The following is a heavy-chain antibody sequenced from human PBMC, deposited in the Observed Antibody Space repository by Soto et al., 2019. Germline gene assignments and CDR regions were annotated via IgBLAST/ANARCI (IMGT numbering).Heavy chain of an antibody. V-gene: IGHV3-64D*08. CDR2: ISNDGKST. D-gene: IGHD2-2*02. J-gene: IGHJ4*02. CDR1: GFTFSNSL. CDR3: VKDRSCSSTSCYRHFDS. Sequence: GGSLRLSCSASGFTFSNSLMHWVRQAPGKGLEYVSAISNDGKSTYYADSVKGRFTISRDNSRDTLDLQMSSLRAEDTAVYYCVKDRSCSSTSCYRHFDSWGQGTLVTVSS.